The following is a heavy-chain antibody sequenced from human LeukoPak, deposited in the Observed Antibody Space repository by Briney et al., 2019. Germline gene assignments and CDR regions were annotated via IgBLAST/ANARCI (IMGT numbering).Heavy chain of an antibody. CDR1: GFTFDDYA. V-gene: IGHV3-9*01. J-gene: IGHJ4*02. CDR2: ISWNSGSI. CDR3: AKDLGYSSSWPHFDY. Sequence: GRSLRLSCAASGFTFDDYAMHWVRQAPGKGLEWVSGISWNSGSIGYADSVKGRFTISRDNAKNSLYLQMNGLRAEDTALYYCAKDLGYSSSWPHFDYWGQGTLVTVSS. D-gene: IGHD6-13*01.